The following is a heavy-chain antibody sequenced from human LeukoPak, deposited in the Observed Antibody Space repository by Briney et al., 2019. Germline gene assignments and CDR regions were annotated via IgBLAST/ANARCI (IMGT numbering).Heavy chain of an antibody. D-gene: IGHD6-19*01. V-gene: IGHV1-69*13. CDR1: GGTFSSYA. J-gene: IGHJ5*02. CDR3: AREPGSSGWENWFDP. CDR2: IIPIFGTA. Sequence: ASVKVSCKASGGTFSSYAISWVRQAPGQGLEWMGGIIPIFGTANYAQKFQGRVTITADESTSTAYMELSSLRSEDTAVYYCAREPGSSGWENWFDPWGQGTLVTVSS.